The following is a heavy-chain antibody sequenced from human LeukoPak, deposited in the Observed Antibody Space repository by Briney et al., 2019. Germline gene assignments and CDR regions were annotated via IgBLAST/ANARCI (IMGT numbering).Heavy chain of an antibody. CDR3: ARAASSYCSGTNCPRDYFDY. Sequence: GGSLRLSCAASGFTFSSYGMSWVRQAPGKGLEWVSAISGSGGSTYYADSVKGRFTISRDNSKNTLYLQMNSLRAEDTAVYYCARAASSYCSGTNCPRDYFDYWGQGTLVTVSS. CDR1: GFTFSSYG. J-gene: IGHJ4*02. CDR2: ISGSGGST. D-gene: IGHD2-2*01. V-gene: IGHV3-23*01.